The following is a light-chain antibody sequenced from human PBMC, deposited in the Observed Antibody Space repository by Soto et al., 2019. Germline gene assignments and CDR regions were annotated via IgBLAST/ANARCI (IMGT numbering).Light chain of an antibody. CDR2: GAS. CDR3: QNYNSAPRT. CDR1: QGISNY. Sequence: DIQMTQSPSSLSASLGDRVTITCRASQGISNYLAWYQQKPGKVPELLIYGASTLQSGVPSRFSGSGSGTDFTLIISSLQPEDVATYYCQNYNSAPRTFGQGTKVEIK. J-gene: IGKJ1*01. V-gene: IGKV1-27*01.